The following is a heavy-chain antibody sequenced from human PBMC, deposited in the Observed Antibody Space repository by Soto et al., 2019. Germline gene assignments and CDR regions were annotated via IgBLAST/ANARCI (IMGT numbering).Heavy chain of an antibody. CDR2: IYYSGST. CDR1: GGSISRGGFY. V-gene: IGHV4-31*03. J-gene: IGHJ4*02. CDR3: ARFKVIAAAGLLDY. Sequence: TLCLTCTVSGGSISRGGFYWSWIRQHPGKGLEWIGYIYYSGSTYYNPSLKSRVTISVDTSKNQFSLKLSSVTAADTAVYYCARFKVIAAAGLLDYWGQGTLVTVSS. D-gene: IGHD5-12*01.